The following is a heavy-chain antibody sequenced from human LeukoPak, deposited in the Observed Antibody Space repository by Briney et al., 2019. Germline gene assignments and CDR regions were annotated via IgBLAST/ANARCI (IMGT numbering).Heavy chain of an antibody. D-gene: IGHD1-26*01. J-gene: IGHJ4*02. V-gene: IGHV3-48*01. CDR1: FS. CDR3: AKDLESRSYTPLDY. CDR2: ISYSSSLI. Sequence: FSMHWVRQAPGKGLEWVSYISYSSSLIYYADSVKGRFTISRDNSKNTLYLQMNSLRAEDTAIYYCAKDLESRSYTPLDYWGQGTLVTVSS.